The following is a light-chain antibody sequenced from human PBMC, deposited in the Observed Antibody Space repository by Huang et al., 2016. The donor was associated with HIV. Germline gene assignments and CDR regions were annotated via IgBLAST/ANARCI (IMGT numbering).Light chain of an antibody. CDR3: QQYYVAPMYT. Sequence: DIQLTQSPSSLSASVGERVTITCRASHDISNSLAWYQQKLGKAPKLLVYDASKLESGVPARFSGWGSGTDYTLTINSLQPEDFATYYGQQYYVAPMYTFGQGTKLEIK. J-gene: IGKJ2*01. CDR2: DAS. CDR1: HDISNS. V-gene: IGKV1-NL1*01.